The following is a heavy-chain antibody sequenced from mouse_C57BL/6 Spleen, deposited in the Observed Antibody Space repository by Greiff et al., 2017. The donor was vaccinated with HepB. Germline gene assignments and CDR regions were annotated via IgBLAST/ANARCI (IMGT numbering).Heavy chain of an antibody. CDR3: AKVDGYYRASYAMDY. CDR2: IWRGGST. V-gene: IGHV2-5*01. D-gene: IGHD2-3*01. CDR1: GFSFTSYG. Sequence: QVQLKESGPGLVQPSQSLSITCTVSGFSFTSYGVHWVRQSPGKGLEWLGVIWRGGSTDYNAAFMSRLSITKDNSKSQVFFKMNSLQADDTAIYYCAKVDGYYRASYAMDYWGQGTSVTVSS. J-gene: IGHJ4*01.